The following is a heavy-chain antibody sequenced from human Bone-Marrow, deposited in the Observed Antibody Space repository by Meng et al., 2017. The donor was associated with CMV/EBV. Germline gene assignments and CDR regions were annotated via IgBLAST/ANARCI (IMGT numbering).Heavy chain of an antibody. CDR3: ARGVGYESSGYWGH. CDR2: IYHSGST. D-gene: IGHD3-22*01. Sequence: SETLSLTCAVYGGSFSGYYWSWIRQPPGKGLEWIGEIYHSGSTNYNPSLKSRVTISLDTSKNQFSLRLSSVTAADTAVYYCARGVGYESSGYWGHWGQGTLDTVSS. J-gene: IGHJ4*02. V-gene: IGHV4-34*01. CDR1: GGSFSGYY.